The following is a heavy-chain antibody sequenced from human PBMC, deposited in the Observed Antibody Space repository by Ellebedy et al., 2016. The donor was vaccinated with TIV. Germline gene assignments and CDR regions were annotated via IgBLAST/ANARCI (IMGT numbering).Heavy chain of an antibody. Sequence: SETLSLTCSVSGGSITSYYWNWIRQPPGKGLEWIGYIYSSGSTKYNPSLKGRVTISADMSKNQFSLRLTSVTAADTAVYYCAEGRSGWYYFDYWGQGTLVTVSS. CDR2: IYSSGST. CDR1: GGSITSYY. V-gene: IGHV4-59*12. J-gene: IGHJ4*02. CDR3: AEGRSGWYYFDY. D-gene: IGHD6-19*01.